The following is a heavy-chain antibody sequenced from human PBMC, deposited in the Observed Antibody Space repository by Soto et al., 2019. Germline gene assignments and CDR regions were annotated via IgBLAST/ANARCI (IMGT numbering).Heavy chain of an antibody. CDR2: IYPGDSDT. Sequence: PGASLKISCKGSGYSFTNYWIGWVRQMPGKGLEWMGIIYPGDSDTRYSPSFQGQVTISADKSSSTAYLQWSSLKASDTAIYYCARRAPDTEHFQHWGQGTLVTVSS. V-gene: IGHV5-51*01. J-gene: IGHJ1*01. D-gene: IGHD1-26*01. CDR1: GYSFTNYW. CDR3: ARRAPDTEHFQH.